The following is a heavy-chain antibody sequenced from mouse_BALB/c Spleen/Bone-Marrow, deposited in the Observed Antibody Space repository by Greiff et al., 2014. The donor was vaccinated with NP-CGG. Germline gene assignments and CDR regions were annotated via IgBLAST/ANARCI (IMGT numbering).Heavy chain of an antibody. CDR1: GYTFTSYW. V-gene: IGHV1S132*01. D-gene: IGHD2-4*01. Sequence: VQLQQSGAELVKPGASVKLSCKTSGYTFTSYWTQWVKRRPGQGLGWIGEIFPGTGTTYYNEKFKDKATLTIDTSSSTAYMQLGSLTSEDSAVYFCARKGISTVIATAYYFDYWGQGSTLTVSS. CDR3: ARKGISTVIATAYYFDY. CDR2: IFPGTGTT. J-gene: IGHJ2*01.